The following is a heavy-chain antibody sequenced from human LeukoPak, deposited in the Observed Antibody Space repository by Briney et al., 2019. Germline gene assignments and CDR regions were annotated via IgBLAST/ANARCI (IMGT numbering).Heavy chain of an antibody. D-gene: IGHD3-16*02. J-gene: IGHJ4*02. Sequence: SETLSLTCAVSGYSISSGYYWGWIRQPPGKGLEWIGNIYHSGSTYYNPSLKSRVTISVDTSKNQFSLNLSSVTAADTAVYYCARLRMISFGGVIAYFDYRGQGTLVTVSS. CDR1: GYSISSGYY. CDR2: IYHSGST. V-gene: IGHV4-38-2*01. CDR3: ARLRMISFGGVIAYFDY.